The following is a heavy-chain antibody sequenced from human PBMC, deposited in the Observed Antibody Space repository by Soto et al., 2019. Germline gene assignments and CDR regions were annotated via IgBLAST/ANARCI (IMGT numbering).Heavy chain of an antibody. CDR2: LFYSGTT. Sequence: PSEALSLTCTVSGGSFSSGGYYWSWIRQHPGKALEWIGYLFYSGTTYYNPSLKSRVTISVDTSKKQFSLKLRSVTAADAAVYYCARVPSIYGVVRGYYYAMDVWGQGTTVTVSS. CDR1: GGSFSSGGYY. D-gene: IGHD3-3*01. V-gene: IGHV4-31*03. CDR3: ARVPSIYGVVRGYYYAMDV. J-gene: IGHJ6*02.